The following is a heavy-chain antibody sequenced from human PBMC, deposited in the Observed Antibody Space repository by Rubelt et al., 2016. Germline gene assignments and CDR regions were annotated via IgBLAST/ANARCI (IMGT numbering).Heavy chain of an antibody. J-gene: IGHJ5*02. CDR2: IFYSGSQ. V-gene: IGHV4-59*08. CDR3: ARHATTDRSLDP. Sequence: QVQLQESGPGLVKPSETLSLTCTVSGGSMNGYYYSWVRQPPGKGLEWIAYIFYSGSQYSNPSLKSRVPISVDTSRNQVSPNLNSVTAADTAVYYCARHATTDRSLDPWGQGTLVSVSS. D-gene: IGHD4-11*01. CDR1: GGSMNGYY.